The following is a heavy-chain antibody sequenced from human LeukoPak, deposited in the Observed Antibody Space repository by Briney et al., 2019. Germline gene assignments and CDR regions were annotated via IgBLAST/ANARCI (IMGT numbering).Heavy chain of an antibody. D-gene: IGHD3-16*01. CDR2: INSDGSST. Sequence: GGSLRLSCAASGFTFSSYWMHWVLQAPGKGLVWVSRINSDGSSTSYADSVKGRFTISRDNAKNTLYLQMNSLRAEDTAVYYCARGGDPYYFDYWGQGTLVTVSS. V-gene: IGHV3-74*01. CDR1: GFTFSSYW. J-gene: IGHJ4*02. CDR3: ARGGDPYYFDY.